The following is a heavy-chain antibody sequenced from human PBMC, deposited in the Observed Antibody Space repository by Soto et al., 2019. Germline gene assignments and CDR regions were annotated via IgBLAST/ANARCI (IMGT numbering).Heavy chain of an antibody. CDR1: GGSISSYY. D-gene: IGHD3-3*01. V-gene: IGHV4-59*01. CDR3: ARDSLEYYDFWSGWDYYYYGMDV. J-gene: IGHJ6*02. Sequence: PSETLSLTCTVSGGSISSYYWSWIRQPPGKGLEWIGYVYYSGSTNYNPSLKSRVTISVDTSKNQFSLKLSSVTAADTAVYYCARDSLEYYDFWSGWDYYYYGMDVWGQGXTVTV. CDR2: VYYSGST.